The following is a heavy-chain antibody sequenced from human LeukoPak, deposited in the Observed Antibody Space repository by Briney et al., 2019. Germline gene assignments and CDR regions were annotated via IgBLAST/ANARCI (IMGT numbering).Heavy chain of an antibody. CDR1: GDSITSGGYY. J-gene: IGHJ4*02. Sequence: SQTLSLTCTVSGDSITSGGYYWSWIRQRPGKGLEWVGYIYKTGSTYYNPSLKSRVTMSVDTSRNQFSLKLNSVTAADTAVYYCARDVLRWGQGTLVTVSS. CDR3: ARDVLR. V-gene: IGHV4-31*03. CDR2: IYKTGST.